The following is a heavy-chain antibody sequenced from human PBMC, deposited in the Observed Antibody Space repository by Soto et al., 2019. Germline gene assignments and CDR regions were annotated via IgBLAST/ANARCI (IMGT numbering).Heavy chain of an antibody. J-gene: IGHJ4*02. D-gene: IGHD6-19*01. V-gene: IGHV4-31*03. Sequence: QVQLQESGPGLVKPSQTLSLTCTVSGGSISSGGYYWSWIRQRPGKGLEWIGSIYYSGMTYYNPSLKSRVTISVDTSKNQVSLKLSSVTAADTAVYYCASRGWSPLGYLDYWGQGTLVTVSS. CDR2: IYYSGMT. CDR3: ASRGWSPLGYLDY. CDR1: GGSISSGGYY.